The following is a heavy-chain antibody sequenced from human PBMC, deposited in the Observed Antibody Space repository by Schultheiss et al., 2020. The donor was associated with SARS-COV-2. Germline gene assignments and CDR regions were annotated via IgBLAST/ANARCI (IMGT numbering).Heavy chain of an antibody. CDR3: ARRGATFFAFDI. CDR1: GASVSNDY. V-gene: IGHV4-4*09. Sequence: SETLSLTCTVSGASVSNDYWSWIRQPPGRELEWFGYIYNSGTTHYNPSLKSRVTMSVDTSKNQFSLKVTSVTGADTAVYYCARRGATFFAFDIWGQGTMVTVS. CDR2: IYNSGTT. D-gene: IGHD3-16*01. J-gene: IGHJ3*02.